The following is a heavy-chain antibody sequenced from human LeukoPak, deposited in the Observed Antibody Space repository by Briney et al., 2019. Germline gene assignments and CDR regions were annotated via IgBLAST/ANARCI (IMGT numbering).Heavy chain of an antibody. D-gene: IGHD5-18*01. CDR3: ARAGSYGDSDY. CDR1: GFSFTAYG. Sequence: SGGSLRLSCAASGFSFTAYGMHWVRQAPGKGLEYVSAINSNSGPTYYADSVKGRFTISRDNSKNTLYLQMGSLRAEDMAVYYCARAGSYGDSDYWGQGTLVTVSS. CDR2: INSNSGPT. J-gene: IGHJ4*02. V-gene: IGHV3-64*02.